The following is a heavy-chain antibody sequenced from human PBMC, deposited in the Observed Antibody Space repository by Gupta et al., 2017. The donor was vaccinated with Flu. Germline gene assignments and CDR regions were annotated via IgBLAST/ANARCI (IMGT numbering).Heavy chain of an antibody. CDR2: IRGSGGST. CDR1: GFTFSNYA. J-gene: IGHJ5*02. D-gene: IGHD6-6*01. V-gene: IGHV3-23*01. Sequence: EVQLLESGGGLVQPGGSLRLSCAASGFTFSNYAMSWVRQAPGKGLEWVAAIRGSGGSTYYADSVKGRFTISRDNSKNTLYLQMNSLRAEDTAVYYCAKQGAARAYNWFDPWGQGTLVTVSS. CDR3: AKQGAARAYNWFDP.